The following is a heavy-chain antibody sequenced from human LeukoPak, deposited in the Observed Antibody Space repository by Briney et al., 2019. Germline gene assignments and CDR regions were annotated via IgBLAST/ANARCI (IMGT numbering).Heavy chain of an antibody. CDR3: AKNPGDSSGYYYLYYFDY. J-gene: IGHJ4*02. CDR1: GFTFSSYG. CDR2: IWYDGSNK. D-gene: IGHD3-22*01. V-gene: IGHV3-33*06. Sequence: GGSLRLSCAASGFTFSSYGMHWVRQAPGKGLEWVAVIWYDGSNKYYADSVKGRFTISRDNSKNTLYLQMNSLRAEDTAVYYCAKNPGDSSGYYYLYYFDYWGQGTLVTVSS.